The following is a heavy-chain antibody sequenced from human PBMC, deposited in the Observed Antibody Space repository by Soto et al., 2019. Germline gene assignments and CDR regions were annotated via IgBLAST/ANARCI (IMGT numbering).Heavy chain of an antibody. CDR2: IIPIFGTA. V-gene: IGHV1-69*13. Sequence: ASVKVSCKASGGTFSSYAISWVRQAPGQGLEWMGGIIPIFGTANYAQKFQGRVTITADESTSTAYMELSSLRSEDTAVYYCAARGYDYYYYYGMDVWGQGTTVTVSS. CDR3: AARGYDYYYYYGMDV. J-gene: IGHJ6*02. CDR1: GGTFSSYA. D-gene: IGHD5-12*01.